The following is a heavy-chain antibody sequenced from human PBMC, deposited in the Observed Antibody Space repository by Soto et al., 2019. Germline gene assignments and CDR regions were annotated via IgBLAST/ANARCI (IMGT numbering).Heavy chain of an antibody. J-gene: IGHJ4*02. Sequence: GGSLRLSCAVSGVTLSNVWMNWVRQAPGKGPEWVGRIKSKTDGGTVEYAAPVKDRFTISRGDSENTLYLQMNSLKTEDTAVYYCSHGYYQYFESWGQGTLVTVSS. V-gene: IGHV3-15*07. CDR3: SHGYYQYFES. CDR1: GVTLSNVW. CDR2: IKSKTDGGTV. D-gene: IGHD5-18*01.